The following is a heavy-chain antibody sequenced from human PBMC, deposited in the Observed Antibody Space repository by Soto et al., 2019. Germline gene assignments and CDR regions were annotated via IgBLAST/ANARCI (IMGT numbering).Heavy chain of an antibody. D-gene: IGHD2-21*02. CDR1: GGTFSSYA. Sequence: QVQLVQSGAEVKKPGSSVKVSCKASGGTFSSYAISWVRQAPGQGLEWMGGIIPIFGTADYAQKFQGRVTITAXXXTXXAYMGLSSLRSEDTAVYYCASHCGGDCYSRSPPYYYYGMDVWGQGTTVTVSS. CDR2: IIPIFGTA. V-gene: IGHV1-69*14. J-gene: IGHJ6*02. CDR3: ASHCGGDCYSRSPPYYYYGMDV.